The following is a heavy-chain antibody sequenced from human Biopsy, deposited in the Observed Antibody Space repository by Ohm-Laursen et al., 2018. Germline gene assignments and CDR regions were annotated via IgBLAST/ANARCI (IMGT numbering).Heavy chain of an antibody. Sequence: SLRLSCTASGFIFDNYGMHWVRQAPGKGLEWVSGINWNSGDIVYADSVKGRFTISRDNAKNSLSLQMNSLRAEDTALYYCARDRSGLTLTTLDFWGHGTLVTVSS. J-gene: IGHJ4*01. CDR2: INWNSGDI. CDR1: GFIFDNYG. D-gene: IGHD6-25*01. CDR3: ARDRSGLTLTTLDF. V-gene: IGHV3-9*01.